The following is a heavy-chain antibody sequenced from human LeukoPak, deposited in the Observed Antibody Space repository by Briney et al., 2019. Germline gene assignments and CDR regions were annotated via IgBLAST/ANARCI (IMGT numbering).Heavy chain of an antibody. Sequence: SETLSLTCTVSGGSISSYYWSWIRQPLGKGLEWIGYIYSGSSDYNPSLKSRVTISVDTSKNQFSLNLSPVTATDTAVYYCARAYSSGWYYFEYWGQGTLVTVSS. V-gene: IGHV4-59*08. CDR2: IYSGSS. J-gene: IGHJ4*02. CDR1: GGSISSYY. CDR3: ARAYSSGWYYFEY. D-gene: IGHD6-19*01.